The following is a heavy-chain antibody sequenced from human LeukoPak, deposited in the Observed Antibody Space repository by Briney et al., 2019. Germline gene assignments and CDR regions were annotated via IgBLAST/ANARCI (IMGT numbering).Heavy chain of an antibody. CDR3: ARHVSVGAADNFDY. CDR1: GGSISSSSYY. Sequence: PSETLSLTCTVSGGSISSSSYYWGWIRQPPGKGLEWIGSIYYSGSTYYNPSLKSRVTISVDTSKNQFSLKLSSVTAADTAVYYCARHVSVGAADNFDYWGQGTLVTVSS. J-gene: IGHJ4*02. D-gene: IGHD1-26*01. CDR2: IYYSGST. V-gene: IGHV4-39*01.